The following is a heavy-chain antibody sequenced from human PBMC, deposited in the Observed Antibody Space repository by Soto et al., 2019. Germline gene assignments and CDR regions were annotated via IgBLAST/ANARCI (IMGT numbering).Heavy chain of an antibody. D-gene: IGHD3-22*01. Sequence: QVQLQESGPGLVKPSQTLSLTCTVSGGSISSGDYYWSWIRQPPGKGLEWIGYIYYSGSTYYNPSIKSRVTISVDTSKNQFSLKLSSVTAADTAVYYCARGWTDVYYDSSAQEGYYYYGMDVWGQGTTVTVSS. CDR3: ARGWTDVYYDSSAQEGYYYYGMDV. J-gene: IGHJ6*02. CDR1: GGSISSGDYY. V-gene: IGHV4-30-4*01. CDR2: IYYSGST.